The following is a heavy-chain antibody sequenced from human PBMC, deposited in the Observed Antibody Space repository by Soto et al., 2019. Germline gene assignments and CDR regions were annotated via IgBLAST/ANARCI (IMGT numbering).Heavy chain of an antibody. J-gene: IGHJ5*02. D-gene: IGHD3-3*01. CDR2: INPNSGGT. V-gene: IGHV1-2*02. Sequence: QVQLVQSGAEVKKPGASVKVSCKASGYTFTGYYMHWVRQAPGQGLEWMGWINPNSGGTNYAQKFQGRVTMTRDTSISTAYMELSRLRSDDTAVYDCARAGVPITLFGVVPTANWFDPWGQGTLVTVSS. CDR1: GYTFTGYY. CDR3: ARAGVPITLFGVVPTANWFDP.